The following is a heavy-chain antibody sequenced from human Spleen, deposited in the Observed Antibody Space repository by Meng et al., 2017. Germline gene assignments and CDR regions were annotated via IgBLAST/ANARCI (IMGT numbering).Heavy chain of an antibody. CDR3: AKGYTSTLTCVDY. D-gene: IGHD6-13*01. V-gene: IGHV3-30*01. J-gene: IGHJ4*02. CDR2: ISYDGTNK. Sequence: GESLKISCAASGFTFSSYAMHWVRQAPGKGLEWVAVISYDGTNKYYADSVKGRFTISRDNSKNTLYLQMNSLRAEDTALYYCAKGYTSTLTCVDYWGQGTLVTVSS. CDR1: GFTFSSYA.